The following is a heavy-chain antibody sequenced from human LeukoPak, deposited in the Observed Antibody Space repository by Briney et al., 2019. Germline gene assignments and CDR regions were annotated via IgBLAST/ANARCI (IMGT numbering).Heavy chain of an antibody. CDR1: GYTLTELS. V-gene: IGHV1-24*01. CDR3: ATVRTTHPSDAFDI. CDR2: FDPEDGET. D-gene: IGHD1-7*01. Sequence: ASVKISCKVSGYTLTELSMHWVRQAPGKGLEWMGGFDPEDGETIYAQKFQGRVTMTEDTSTDTAYMELSSLRSEDTAVYYCATVRTTHPSDAFDIWGQGTMVTVSS. J-gene: IGHJ3*02.